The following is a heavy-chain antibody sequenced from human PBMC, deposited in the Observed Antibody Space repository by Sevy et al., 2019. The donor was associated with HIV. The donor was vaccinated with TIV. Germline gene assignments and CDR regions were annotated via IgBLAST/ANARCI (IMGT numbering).Heavy chain of an antibody. CDR2: INPSDVST. CDR3: GSASAWGGCYH. D-gene: IGHD3-16*01. J-gene: IGHJ5*02. CDR1: GYTFTNYY. V-gene: IGHV1-46*01. Sequence: ASVKVSCKASGYTFTNYYMHWVRQAPGQGLEWMGIINPSDVSTVYAQKFQGRVTMTSVTSTSPVYMELSCVRADDTAIYYCGSASAWGGCYHWGQGALVTVSS.